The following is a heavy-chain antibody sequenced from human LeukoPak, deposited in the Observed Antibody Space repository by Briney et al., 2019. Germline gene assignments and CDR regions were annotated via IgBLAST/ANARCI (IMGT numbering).Heavy chain of an antibody. Sequence: PSETLSLTCAVYGGSFSGYYWSWIRQPPGKGLEWIGEINHSGSTNYNPSLKSRVTISVDTSKNQFSLKLSSVTAADTAVYYCARGSGSYYAGYWGQGTLVTVSS. J-gene: IGHJ4*02. CDR3: ARGSGSYYAGY. V-gene: IGHV4-34*01. D-gene: IGHD1-26*01. CDR1: GGSFSGYY. CDR2: INHSGST.